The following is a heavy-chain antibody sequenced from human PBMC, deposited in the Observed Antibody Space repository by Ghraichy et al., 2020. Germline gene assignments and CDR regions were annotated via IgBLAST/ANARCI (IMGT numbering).Heavy chain of an antibody. CDR1: GGSIRNNSYY. V-gene: IGHV4-39*02. D-gene: IGHD2/OR15-2a*01. CDR2: FYHDGSIT. Sequence: SESLSLTCTVSGGSIRNNSYYWGWIRQPPGKGLEWIGSFYHDGSITNYNPPLKSRVTISVDTSKTHLSLKMSSVTAADTAVYYCARLSLSTWFDPWGQGTLVTVPS. J-gene: IGHJ5*02. CDR3: ARLSLSTWFDP.